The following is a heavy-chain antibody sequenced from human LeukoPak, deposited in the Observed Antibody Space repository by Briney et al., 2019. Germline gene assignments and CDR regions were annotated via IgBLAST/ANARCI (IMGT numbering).Heavy chain of an antibody. D-gene: IGHD1-14*01. Sequence: ASVKVSFEASGYTITGYYMHWVRQAPGQGLEWMGWINPNSGGTNYAQKFQGRVTMTRDTSISTAYMELSRLRSDDTAVYYCARDVGPDEYRRVNWFDPWGQGTLATVSS. V-gene: IGHV1-2*02. CDR3: ARDVGPDEYRRVNWFDP. CDR1: GYTITGYY. J-gene: IGHJ5*02. CDR2: INPNSGGT.